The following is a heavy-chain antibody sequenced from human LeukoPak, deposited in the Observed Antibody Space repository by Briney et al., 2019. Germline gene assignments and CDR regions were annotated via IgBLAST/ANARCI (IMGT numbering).Heavy chain of an antibody. CDR3: ARVYNWNYASLYFDY. V-gene: IGHV3-23*01. D-gene: IGHD1-1*01. CDR2: ISGSGGST. Sequence: PGGSLRLSCAASGFTFSSYGMSWVRQAPGKGLEWVSAISGSGGSTYYADSVKGRFTISRDNSKNTLYLQMNSLRAEDTAVYYCARVYNWNYASLYFDYWGQGTLVTVSS. CDR1: GFTFSSYG. J-gene: IGHJ4*02.